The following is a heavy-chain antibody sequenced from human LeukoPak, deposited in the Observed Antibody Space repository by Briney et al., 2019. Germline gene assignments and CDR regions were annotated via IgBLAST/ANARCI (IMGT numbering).Heavy chain of an antibody. CDR1: GGSISSYY. V-gene: IGHV4-4*07. J-gene: IGHJ6*02. CDR2: IYTSGST. CDR3: ARAGGYCSGGSCYSDYYYGMDV. Sequence: PSETLSLTCTVSGGSISSYYWSWIRQPAGKGLEWIGRIYTSGSTNYNPSLKSRVTMSVDTSKNQFSLKLSSVTAADTAVYYCARAGGYCSGGSCYSDYYYGMDVWGQGTTVTVSS. D-gene: IGHD2-15*01.